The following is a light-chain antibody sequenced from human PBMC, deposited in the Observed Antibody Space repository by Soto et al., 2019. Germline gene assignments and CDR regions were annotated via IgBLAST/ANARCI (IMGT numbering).Light chain of an antibody. Sequence: EIVMTQSPATLSVSPGERVTLSCRASQSISRNLGWYQQRPGQAPRLLIYGASTRATGIPPRFSGSGSGTEFTLTINSLKSEDIAIYYCQQYKSWTSITFGQGTRLEIK. CDR2: GAS. CDR1: QSISRN. V-gene: IGKV3-15*01. J-gene: IGKJ5*01. CDR3: QQYKSWTSIT.